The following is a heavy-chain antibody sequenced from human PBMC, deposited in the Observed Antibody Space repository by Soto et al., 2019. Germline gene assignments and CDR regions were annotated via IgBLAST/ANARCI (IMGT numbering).Heavy chain of an antibody. CDR1: GFTFSSYS. Sequence: GGSLRLSCASSGFTFSSYSMNLVRQAPGKGLEWVSSISSSSSYIYYADSVKGRFTISRDNAKNSLYLQMNSLRAEDTAVYYYARDLSTFKAYDYWGQGTLVTVSS. CDR3: ARDLSTFKAYDY. CDR2: ISSSSSYI. V-gene: IGHV3-21*01. D-gene: IGHD3-16*01. J-gene: IGHJ4*02.